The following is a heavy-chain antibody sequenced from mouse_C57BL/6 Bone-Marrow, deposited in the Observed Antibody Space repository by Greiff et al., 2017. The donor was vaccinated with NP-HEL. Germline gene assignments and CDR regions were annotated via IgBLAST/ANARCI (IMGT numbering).Heavy chain of an antibody. CDR3: ARSLRFITTVVEKNYYAMDY. J-gene: IGHJ4*01. D-gene: IGHD1-1*01. CDR2: IHPNSGST. Sequence: QVQLQQPGAELVKPGASVKLSCKASGYTFTSYWMHWAKQRPGQGLEWIGMIHPNSGSTNYNEKFKSKATLTVDKSSSTAYMQLSSLTSEDSAVYYCARSLRFITTVVEKNYYAMDYWGQGTSVTVSS. CDR1: GYTFTSYW. V-gene: IGHV1-64*01.